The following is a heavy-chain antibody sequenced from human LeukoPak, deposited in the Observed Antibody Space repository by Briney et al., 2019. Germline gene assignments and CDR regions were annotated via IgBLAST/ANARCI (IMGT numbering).Heavy chain of an antibody. D-gene: IGHD6-19*01. V-gene: IGHV3-30*04. CDR1: GLTFSSYA. J-gene: IGHJ6*04. CDR2: ISYDGSNK. Sequence: GRSLRLSCAASGLTFSSYAMHCVRQAPGKGLEWVAVISYDGSNKYYADSVKGRFTISRDNSKNTLYLQMNSLSAEDTAVYYRARDMASGSGWYIRRGDFYYYGMDVWGKVTTVTVSS. CDR3: ARDMASGSGWYIRRGDFYYYGMDV.